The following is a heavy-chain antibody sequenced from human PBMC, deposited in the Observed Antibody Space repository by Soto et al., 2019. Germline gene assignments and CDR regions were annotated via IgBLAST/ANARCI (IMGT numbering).Heavy chain of an antibody. J-gene: IGHJ6*02. Sequence: SETQSLTCTVSGGSISSFCWSWIRQPPGQGLEWIGYICTGGTTKYNPSLKSRVTMSVDTSKTQFSLKLTSVTAADTAVYYCARVGSKSFYYATDVWGQGTTVTVS. CDR3: ARVGSKSFYYATDV. V-gene: IGHV4-4*09. D-gene: IGHD4-4*01. CDR2: ICTGGTT. CDR1: GGSISSFC.